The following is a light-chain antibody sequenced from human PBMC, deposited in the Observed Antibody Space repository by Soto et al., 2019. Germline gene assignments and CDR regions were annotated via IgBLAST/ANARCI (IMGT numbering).Light chain of an antibody. V-gene: IGLV2-14*02. CDR1: SSDVGSYNL. CDR2: EVS. J-gene: IGLJ3*02. Sequence: QSALTQPASVSGSPGQSITISCTGTSSDVGSYNLVSWYQQHPGKAPKLMLYEVSNRPSGVSNRFSASKSGNTASLTISGLQAEDEADYYCSSYTSTSTWVFGGGTKLTVL. CDR3: SSYTSTSTWV.